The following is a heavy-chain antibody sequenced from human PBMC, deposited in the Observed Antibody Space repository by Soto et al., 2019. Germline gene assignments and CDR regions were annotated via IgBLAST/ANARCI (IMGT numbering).Heavy chain of an antibody. J-gene: IGHJ4*02. V-gene: IGHV3-15*01. CDR1: GFTFSNAW. CDR2: IKSKTDGGTT. D-gene: IGHD4-17*01. CDR3: TETPYGDLYFDY. Sequence: GGSLRLSCAASGFTFSNAWMSWVRQAPGKGLEWVGRIKSKTDGGTTDYAAPVKGRFTISRDDSKNTLYLQMNSLKTEDTAVYYCTETPYGDLYFDYWGQGTLVTVSS.